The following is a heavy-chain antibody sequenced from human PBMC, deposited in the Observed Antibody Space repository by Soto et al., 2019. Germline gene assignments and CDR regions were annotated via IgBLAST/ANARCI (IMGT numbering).Heavy chain of an antibody. J-gene: IGHJ4*02. CDR3: ARDLGKYDRHYFDH. D-gene: IGHD3-9*01. CDR2: INSDAIRT. V-gene: IGHV3-74*01. Sequence: PGGSLRLSCAASGFTLSGYWMHWVRQVPGKGLMWVSRINSDAIRTNYADSVKGRFTISRDNAKNTLYLQMNSLRAEDTAGYYCARDLGKYDRHYFDHWGQGTLVTVSS. CDR1: GFTLSGYW.